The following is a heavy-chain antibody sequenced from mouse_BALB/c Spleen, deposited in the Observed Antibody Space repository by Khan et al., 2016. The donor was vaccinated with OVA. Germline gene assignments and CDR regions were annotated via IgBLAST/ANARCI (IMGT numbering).Heavy chain of an antibody. J-gene: IGHJ3*01. V-gene: IGHV14-1*02. D-gene: IGHD2-3*01. CDR2: IDPENGNT. CDR1: GFNIKDYY. CDR3: ARDGYSPWFAY. Sequence: VQLKQSGAELVRPGALVKLSCKASGFNIKDYYIHWVKQRPEQGLEWIGWIDPENGNTIYDPKFLGKASITADTSSNTVYLQLSSLTSEDTAVYYCARDGYSPWFAYWGQGTLVTVSA.